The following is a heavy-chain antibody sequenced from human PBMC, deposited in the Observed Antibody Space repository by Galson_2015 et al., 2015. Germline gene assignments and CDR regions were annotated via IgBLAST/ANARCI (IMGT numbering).Heavy chain of an antibody. J-gene: IGHJ1*01. CDR2: INPNSGGT. CDR1: GYTFTGYY. V-gene: IGHV1-2*06. D-gene: IGHD3-10*01. CDR3: ARDLDTMVRGVRQYFQH. Sequence: QSGAEVKKPGESLKISCKASGYTFTGYYMHWVRQAPGQGLEWMGRINPNSGGTNYAQKFQGRVTMTRDTSISTAYMELSRLRSDDTAVYYCARDLDTMVRGVRQYFQHWGQGTLVTVSS.